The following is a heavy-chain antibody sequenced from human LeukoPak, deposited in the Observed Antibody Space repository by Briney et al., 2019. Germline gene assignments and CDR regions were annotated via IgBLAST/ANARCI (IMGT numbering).Heavy chain of an antibody. D-gene: IGHD6-13*01. CDR3: ARESQAAGILYYYYYGMDV. Sequence: ASVKVSCKASGYTFTGYYMHWVRQAPGQGLEWMGWINPNSGGTNYAQKFQGRVTMIRDTSISTAYMELSRLRSDDTAVYYCARESQAAGILYYYYYGMDVWGQGTTVTVSS. V-gene: IGHV1-2*02. J-gene: IGHJ6*02. CDR1: GYTFTGYY. CDR2: INPNSGGT.